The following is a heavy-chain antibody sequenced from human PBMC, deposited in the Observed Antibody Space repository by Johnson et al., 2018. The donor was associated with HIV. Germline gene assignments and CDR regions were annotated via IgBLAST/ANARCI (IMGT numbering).Heavy chain of an antibody. CDR3: AKDIASGYTNGGTLDI. CDR2: ISYDGNNK. D-gene: IGHD6-19*01. CDR1: GFTFSSYA. Sequence: QMLLVESGGGVVQPGRSLRLSCAASGFTFSSYAMHWVRKAPGKGLEWVAVISYDGNNKYYAGSVKGRFTVSRENAKNSLSLQMNSLRAEDTAVYYCAKDIASGYTNGGTLDIWGQGTMVTVSS. V-gene: IGHV3-30*14. J-gene: IGHJ3*02.